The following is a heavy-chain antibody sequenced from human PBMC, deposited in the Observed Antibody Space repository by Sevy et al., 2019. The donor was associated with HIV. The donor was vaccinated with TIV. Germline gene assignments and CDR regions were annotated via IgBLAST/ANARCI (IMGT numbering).Heavy chain of an antibody. D-gene: IGHD1-26*01. CDR3: GYSEYGYYYDY. Sequence: GGSLRLSCGASGFIFSNAWMSWVRQAPGKGLEWVGRIKSKADGGTPDYAAPVKGTFTISRDDSINTLYLQMNSLRTDDTAVYYCGYSEYGYYYDYWGKGTLVTVSS. CDR1: GFIFSNAW. CDR2: IKSKADGGTP. V-gene: IGHV3-15*01. J-gene: IGHJ4*02.